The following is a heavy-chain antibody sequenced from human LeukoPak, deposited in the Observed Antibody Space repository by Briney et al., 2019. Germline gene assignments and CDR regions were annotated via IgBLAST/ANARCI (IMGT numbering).Heavy chain of an antibody. Sequence: PSETLSLTCAVSGYSISSGYYWGWIRQPPGKGLEWIGSIYHSGSTYYNPSLKGRVTISVDTSKNQFSLKLSSVTAADTAVYYCARGDYDILTGYYFWGQGTLVTVSS. CDR2: IYHSGST. J-gene: IGHJ4*02. CDR3: ARGDYDILTGYYF. D-gene: IGHD3-9*01. CDR1: GYSISSGYY. V-gene: IGHV4-38-2*01.